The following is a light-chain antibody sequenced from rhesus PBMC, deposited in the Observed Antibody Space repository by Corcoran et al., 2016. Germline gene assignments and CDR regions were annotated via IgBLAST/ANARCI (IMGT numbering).Light chain of an antibody. J-gene: IGKJ2*01. CDR3: LQHSNWPYS. Sequence: EIVMTQSPATLSLSPGERATLSCRASQSVSSSLAWYQQKPGQAPRLLIYGASGRAPGIPDRFSGSGSGTDFTLTISSLEPEDVAVYYCLQHSNWPYSFGQGTKVEIK. CDR2: GAS. V-gene: IGKV3-24*04. CDR1: QSVSSS.